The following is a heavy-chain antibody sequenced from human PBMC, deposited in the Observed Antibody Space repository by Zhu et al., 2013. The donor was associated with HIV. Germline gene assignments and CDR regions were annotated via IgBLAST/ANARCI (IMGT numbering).Heavy chain of an antibody. CDR2: INPSGGSS. CDR3: ASSGHHCGGDCSAYFQY. Sequence: QVQLVQSGTEVKKPGASVKIACKTSGYTFTDYYLHWVRQAPGQGLDWLGMINPSGGSSSYGQTFRGKISLTAATSTSTVYLALTNLRSDDTAVYYCASSGHHCGGDCSAYFQYWGQGTLVTVSS. V-gene: IGHV1-46*01. CDR1: GYTFTDYY. D-gene: IGHD2-21*02. J-gene: IGHJ1*01.